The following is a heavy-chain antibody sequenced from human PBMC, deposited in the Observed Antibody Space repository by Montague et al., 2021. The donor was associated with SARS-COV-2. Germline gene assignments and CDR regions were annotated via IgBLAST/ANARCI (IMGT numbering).Heavy chain of an antibody. CDR3: ARDGRFGELDY. V-gene: IGHV3-48*03. Sequence: SLRLSCAASGFTFRTYEMNWVRQAPGKGLEWVSYISSSGSTIYCADSVKGRFTISRDNAKNSLYLQMNSLRAEDTAVYYCARDGRFGELDYWGQGTPVTVST. J-gene: IGHJ4*02. D-gene: IGHD3-10*01. CDR2: ISSSGSTI. CDR1: GFTFRTYE.